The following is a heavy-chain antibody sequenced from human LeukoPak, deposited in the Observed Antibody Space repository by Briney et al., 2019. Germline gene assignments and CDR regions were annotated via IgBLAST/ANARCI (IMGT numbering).Heavy chain of an antibody. CDR1: DDSITIYY. J-gene: IGHJ5*02. V-gene: IGHV4-59*01. CDR3: VRGPYGSGISNWFDP. Sequence: SETLSLTCTVSDDSITIYYWSWIRQPPGKGLEWIGYIYYSGDTNYNPSLQSRVTVSVDTSKNQFSLKLTSVTAADTAVYYCVRGPYGSGISNWFDPWGQGTLVIVSS. D-gene: IGHD3-10*01. CDR2: IYYSGDT.